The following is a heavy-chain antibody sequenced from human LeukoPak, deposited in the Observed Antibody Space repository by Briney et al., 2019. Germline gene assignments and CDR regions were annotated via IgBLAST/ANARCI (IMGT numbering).Heavy chain of an antibody. Sequence: PGWSLRLSCAASGFTFSTQWMSWVRQAPGKGLEWVAILNQGGTEKYYVDSVKGRFTISRDNAENSLYLQMNSLTAEDTAVYYCAREKGGSGSYYYAFDIWGQGTMVTVSS. CDR3: AREKGGSGSYYYAFDI. CDR2: LNQGGTEK. J-gene: IGHJ3*02. D-gene: IGHD3-10*01. V-gene: IGHV3-7*01. CDR1: GFTFSTQW.